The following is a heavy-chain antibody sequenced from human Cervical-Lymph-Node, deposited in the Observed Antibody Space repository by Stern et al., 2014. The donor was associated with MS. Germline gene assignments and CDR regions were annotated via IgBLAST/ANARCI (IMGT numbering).Heavy chain of an antibody. Sequence: LQLVGSGAEVKKPWASVKVSCKASGHTFAVHWVRQAPGQRLEWMGRIISGNGDTNYSQKFQGRVTITRDTFASTAYMELRSLRSEDTAVYYCTSLSGPLDSWGQGTLVTVSS. J-gene: IGHJ5*01. CDR3: TSLSGPLDS. CDR2: IISGNGDT. CDR1: GHTFA. V-gene: IGHV1-3*04. D-gene: IGHD3-10*01.